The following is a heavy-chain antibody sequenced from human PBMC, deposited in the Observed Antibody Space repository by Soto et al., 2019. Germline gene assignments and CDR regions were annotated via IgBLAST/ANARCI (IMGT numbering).Heavy chain of an antibody. D-gene: IGHD6-19*01. CDR1: GFTFSIYS. CDR3: ARDQSSSSFEP. V-gene: IGHV3-21*01. J-gene: IGHJ5*02. CDR2: ISSSSTYI. Sequence: GGSLRLSCAASGFTFSIYSMNWVRQAPGRGLEWVSAISSSSTYIYYADSVKGRFTISRDNAKNSLYLQMNSLRAEDTAVYYCARDQSSSSFEPWGQGTLVTVSS.